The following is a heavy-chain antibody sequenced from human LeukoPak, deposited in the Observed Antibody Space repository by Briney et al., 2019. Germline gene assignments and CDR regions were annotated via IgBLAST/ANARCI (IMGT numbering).Heavy chain of an antibody. D-gene: IGHD2-2*01. V-gene: IGHV1-2*02. CDR1: GYTFTGYY. CDR2: INPNSGGT. J-gene: IGHJ5*02. CDR3: ASQKWDIVVVPAAIKEGYNWFDP. Sequence: ASVMVSCKASGYTFTGYYMHWVRQAPGQGLEWMGWINPNSGGTNYAQTFQGRVTMTRDTSISTAYMELSRLRSDDTAVYYCASQKWDIVVVPAAIKEGYNWFDPWGQGTLVTVSS.